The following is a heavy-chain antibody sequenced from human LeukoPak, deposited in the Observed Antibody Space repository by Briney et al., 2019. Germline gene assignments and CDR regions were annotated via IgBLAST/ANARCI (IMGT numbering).Heavy chain of an antibody. V-gene: IGHV3-48*03. Sequence: GGSLRLSCAASGLTFSSYEMNWVRQAPGKGLEWVSYISSSGSTIYYADSVKGRFTISRDNAKNSLYLQMNSLRAEDTAVYYCAREIEYYGDNRGHAFDIWGQGTMVTVSS. CDR1: GLTFSSYE. D-gene: IGHD4-17*01. J-gene: IGHJ3*02. CDR3: AREIEYYGDNRGHAFDI. CDR2: ISSSGSTI.